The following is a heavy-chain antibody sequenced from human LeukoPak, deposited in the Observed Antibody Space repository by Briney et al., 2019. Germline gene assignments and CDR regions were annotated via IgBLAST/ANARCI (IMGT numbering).Heavy chain of an antibody. Sequence: GGSLRLSCAASGFTFSSYAMHWVRQAPGKGLEWVAVISYDGSNKYYADSVKGRFTISRDNSKNTLYLQMNSLRAEDTAVYYCARVRGGYGNPATLRDAFDIWGQGTMVTVSS. CDR3: ARVRGGYGNPATLRDAFDI. CDR1: GFTFSSYA. V-gene: IGHV3-30-3*01. D-gene: IGHD1-14*01. J-gene: IGHJ3*02. CDR2: ISYDGSNK.